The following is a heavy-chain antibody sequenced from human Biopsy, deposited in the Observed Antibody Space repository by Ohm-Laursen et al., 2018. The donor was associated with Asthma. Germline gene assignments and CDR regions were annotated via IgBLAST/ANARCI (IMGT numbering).Heavy chain of an antibody. CDR1: GYNFISFA. D-gene: IGHD3-9*01. V-gene: IGHV1-3*04. J-gene: IGHJ3*01. Sequence: GASVKVSCKASGYNFISFAIHWVRQAPGQRLERMGWVNTGNGDTKYSQKFQGRVTITRDISASTAYMELRSLRSEDTATYYCARTCYDFLTGQVKDVFGVWGQGTMVTVSS. CDR3: ARTCYDFLTGQVKDVFGV. CDR2: VNTGNGDT.